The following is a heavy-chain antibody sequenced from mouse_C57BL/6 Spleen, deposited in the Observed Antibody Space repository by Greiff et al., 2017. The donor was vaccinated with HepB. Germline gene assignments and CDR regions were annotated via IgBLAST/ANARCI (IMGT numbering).Heavy chain of an antibody. D-gene: IGHD5-5*01. J-gene: IGHJ2*01. V-gene: IGHV1-64*01. CDR2: IHPNSGST. CDR1: GYTFTSYW. CDR3: ARVRLPYYFDY. Sequence: VQLQQPGAELVKPGASVKLSCKASGYTFTSYWVHWVKQRPGQGLEWIGMIHPNSGSTNYNEKFKSKATLTVDKSSSTAYMQLSSLTSEDSAVYYCARVRLPYYFDYWGQGTTLTVSS.